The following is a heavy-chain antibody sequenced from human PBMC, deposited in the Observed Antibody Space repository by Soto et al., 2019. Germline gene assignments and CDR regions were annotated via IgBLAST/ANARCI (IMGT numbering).Heavy chain of an antibody. V-gene: IGHV3-23*01. D-gene: IGHD6-13*01. J-gene: IGHJ4*02. CDR3: AKGLRTSSWYVFDY. Sequence: GGSLRLSCAVSGFPFSTYAMSWVRQAPGKGLEWVSAISGGGDRKNYADSVKGRFAISRDNSGNTLYLQMNSLGVDDTAAYYCAKGLRTSSWYVFDYWGQGTQVTVSS. CDR2: ISGGGDRK. CDR1: GFPFSTYA.